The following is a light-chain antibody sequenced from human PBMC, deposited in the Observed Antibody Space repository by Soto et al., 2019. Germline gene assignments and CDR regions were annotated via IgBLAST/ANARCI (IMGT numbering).Light chain of an antibody. CDR3: AAWDDSLDGPV. CDR1: SSNIGSNT. Sequence: QLVLTQPPSASGAPGQRVTISCSGSSSNIGSNTVNWYQQFPGTAPRVLMNSNNQRPSGVPDRFSGSKSGTSVFLAISGLQSDDEADYYCAAWDDSLDGPVFGGGTQLTVL. CDR2: SNN. J-gene: IGLJ3*02. V-gene: IGLV1-44*01.